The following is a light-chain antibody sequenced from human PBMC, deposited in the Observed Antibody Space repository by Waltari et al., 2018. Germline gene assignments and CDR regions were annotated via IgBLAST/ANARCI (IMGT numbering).Light chain of an antibody. V-gene: IGKV4-1*01. Sequence: DIVMTQSPDSLAVSLGERATINCQSSQSVLYSSTNKNFLTWYQQKPGQPPKLLIYWASTRESGVPDRFSGSGSGPDFTLPISSLQAEDVAVYYCQQYYSTPRTFGQGTKVEIK. CDR2: WAS. J-gene: IGKJ1*01. CDR1: QSVLYSSTNKNF. CDR3: QQYYSTPRT.